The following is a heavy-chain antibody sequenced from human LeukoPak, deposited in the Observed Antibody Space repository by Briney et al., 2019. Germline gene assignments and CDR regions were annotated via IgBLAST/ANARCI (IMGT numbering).Heavy chain of an antibody. CDR2: IYHSGST. CDR3: ARQYSTNWYDDRGWFDP. J-gene: IGHJ5*02. D-gene: IGHD6-13*01. CDR1: TYSLSSAYY. Sequence: SETLSLTCSVSTYSLSSAYYWGWIRQPPGKGLQWIGSIYHSGSTSYNPSLKSRVTISVDTSKNQFSLELSSVTAADTAFYYCARQYSTNWYDDRGWFDPWGQGTLVTVSS. V-gene: IGHV4-38-2*02.